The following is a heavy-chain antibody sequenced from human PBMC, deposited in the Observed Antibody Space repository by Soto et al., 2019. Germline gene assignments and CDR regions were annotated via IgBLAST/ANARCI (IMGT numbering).Heavy chain of an antibody. Sequence: GGSLRLSCAASGFTFSNAWMSWVRQAPGKGLEWVGRIKSKTDGGTADYAAPVKGRFTISGDDSKNTLYLQMNSLKTKDTAVYYCTTADCSSTSCYIYYYYYMDVWGKGTTVTVSS. J-gene: IGHJ6*03. CDR1: GFTFSNAW. D-gene: IGHD2-2*02. CDR2: IKSKTDGGTA. CDR3: TTADCSSTSCYIYYYYYMDV. V-gene: IGHV3-15*01.